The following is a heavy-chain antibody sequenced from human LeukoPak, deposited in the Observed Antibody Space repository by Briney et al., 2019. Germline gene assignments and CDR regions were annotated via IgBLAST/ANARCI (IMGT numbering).Heavy chain of an antibody. V-gene: IGHV3-33*01. D-gene: IGHD3-10*01. CDR1: GFTFSSYG. CDR2: IWYDGSNK. CDR3: AGDGTGVLPGDAFDI. Sequence: GGSLRLSCAASGFTFSSYGMHWVRQAPGKGLEWVAVIWYDGSNKYYADSVKGRFTISRDNSKNTLYLQMNSLRAEDTAVYYCAGDGTGVLPGDAFDIWSQGTMVTVSS. J-gene: IGHJ3*02.